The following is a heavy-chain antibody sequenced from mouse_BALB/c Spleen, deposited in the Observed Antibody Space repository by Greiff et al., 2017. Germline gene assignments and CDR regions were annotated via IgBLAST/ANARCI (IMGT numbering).Heavy chain of an antibody. CDR1: GYTFSSYW. V-gene: IGHV1-9*01. Sequence: VQLLQSGAELMKPGASVKISCTATGYTFSSYWIEWVKQRPGHGLEWIGEILPGSGSTYYNEKFKGKATFTADTSTNTAYMQLSSLTSEDSAVYYYASHKYDGFAYWGQGTLVTVSA. CDR2: ILPGSGST. CDR3: ASHKYDGFAY. D-gene: IGHD2-14*01. J-gene: IGHJ3*01.